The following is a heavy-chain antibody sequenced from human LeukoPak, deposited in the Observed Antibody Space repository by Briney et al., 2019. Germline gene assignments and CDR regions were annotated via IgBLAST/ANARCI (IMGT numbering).Heavy chain of an antibody. CDR2: ISSSSKTI. CDR1: GGSISDSNYY. V-gene: IGHV3-48*02. Sequence: PSETLSLTCTVSGGSISDSNYYWGWIRQPPGKGLEWVSYISSSSKTIYYADSVKGRFTISRDNAKNSLYLQMNSLRDEDSAVYYCARDQGVFDYWGQGTLVTVSS. J-gene: IGHJ4*02. CDR3: ARDQGVFDY.